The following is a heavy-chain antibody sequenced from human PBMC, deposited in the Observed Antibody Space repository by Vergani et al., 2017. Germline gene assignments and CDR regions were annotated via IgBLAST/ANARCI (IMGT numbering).Heavy chain of an antibody. CDR3: ARDLNDIVVVVAATYYGMDV. Sequence: QVQLVESGGGVVQPGRSLRLSCAASGFTFSSYGMHWVRQAPGKGLEWVAVIWYDGSNKYYADSVKGRFTISRDNSKNTLYLQMNNLRADDKAVYYCARDLNDIVVVVAATYYGMDVWGQGTTVTVSS. D-gene: IGHD2-15*01. CDR2: IWYDGSNK. CDR1: GFTFSSYG. J-gene: IGHJ6*02. V-gene: IGHV3-33*01.